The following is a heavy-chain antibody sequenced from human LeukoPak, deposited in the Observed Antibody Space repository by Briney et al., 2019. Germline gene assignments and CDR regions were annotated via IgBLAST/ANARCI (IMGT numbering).Heavy chain of an antibody. V-gene: IGHV4-34*01. Sequence: PSETLSLTCAVYGGSFSGYYWSWIRQPPGKGLEWIGEINHSGSTNYNPSLKSRVTISVDTSKNQFSLKLSSVTAADTAVYYCARVGGITIFRHYHYMDVWGKGTTVTVSS. CDR3: ARVGGITIFRHYHYMDV. CDR1: GGSFSGYY. CDR2: INHSGST. J-gene: IGHJ6*03. D-gene: IGHD3-9*01.